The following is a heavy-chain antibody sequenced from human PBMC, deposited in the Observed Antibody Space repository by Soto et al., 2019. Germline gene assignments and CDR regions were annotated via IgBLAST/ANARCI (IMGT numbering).Heavy chain of an antibody. V-gene: IGHV4-4*02. CDR3: ARCTEGYEGETDYYHFDS. J-gene: IGHJ4*02. CDR1: NGSISRTHW. D-gene: IGHD1-26*01. CDR2: IYHSGTT. Sequence: QVQMQESGPGLVRPSTTLSLTCYVSNGSISRTHWWSWLRQPPGKGLGWIGEIYHSGTTHYNPSLRPRVTISVDKSKNQFSLVLTSVSASYTALYYCARCTEGYEGETDYYHFDSWGQGTVVTVS.